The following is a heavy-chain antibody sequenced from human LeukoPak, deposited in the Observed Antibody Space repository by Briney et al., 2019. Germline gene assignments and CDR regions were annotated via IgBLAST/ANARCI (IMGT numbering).Heavy chain of an antibody. V-gene: IGHV3-74*01. CDR3: ATLLPGV. CDR1: GFTISNYW. D-gene: IGHD1-26*01. Sequence: PPGGSLRLSCVASGFTISNYWMHWVRQAPGKGLVWVSRINSDGSITTYADSVKGRFTISRDNAKNTMYLQMNSLRDEDTAVYYCATLLPGVWGQGTLVIVSS. CDR2: INSDGSIT. J-gene: IGHJ4*02.